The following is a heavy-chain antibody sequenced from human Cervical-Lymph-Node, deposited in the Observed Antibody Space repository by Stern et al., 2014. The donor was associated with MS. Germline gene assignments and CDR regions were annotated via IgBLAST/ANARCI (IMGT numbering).Heavy chain of an antibody. CDR1: GFTFSTSS. V-gene: IGHV3-48*01. CDR2: IRTSGSTI. J-gene: IGHJ4*02. CDR3: ARSYFDNSGYLGY. D-gene: IGHD3-22*01. Sequence: EVQLVESGGGLVQPGGSLRLSCAASGFTFSTSSMNWVRQAPGKGLEWVSHIRTSGSTIYYAESVKGRFTISRDNAKNSLFLQMNSLRAEDTAVYYCARSYFDNSGYLGYWGQGTLVTVSS.